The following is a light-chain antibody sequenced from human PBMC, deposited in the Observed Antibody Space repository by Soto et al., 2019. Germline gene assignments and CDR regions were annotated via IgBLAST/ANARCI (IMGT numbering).Light chain of an antibody. CDR3: DSWDDSLNGPV. Sequence: QSVLTQPPSASGTPGQRVSISCSGSTSSIGSQTVNWYQRLPGTAPKLLIYIDNQRPSGVPDRFSGSKSGTSASLAISGLQSEDEADYFCDSWDDSLNGPVFGGGTKLTVL. CDR1: TSSIGSQT. CDR2: IDN. V-gene: IGLV1-44*01. J-gene: IGLJ2*01.